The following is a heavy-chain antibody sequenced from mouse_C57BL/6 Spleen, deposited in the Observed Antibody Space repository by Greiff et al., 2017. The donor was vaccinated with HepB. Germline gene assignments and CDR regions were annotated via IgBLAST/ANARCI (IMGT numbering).Heavy chain of an antibody. V-gene: IGHV6-3*01. J-gene: IGHJ2*01. Sequence: EVQGVESGGGLVQPGGSMKLSCVASGFTFSNYWMNWVRQSPEKGLEWVAQIRLKSDNYATHYAESVKGRFTISRDDSKSSVYLQMNNVRAEDTGIYYCTDQGYFDYWGQGTTLTVSS. CDR1: GFTFSNYW. CDR3: TDQGYFDY. CDR2: IRLKSDNYAT.